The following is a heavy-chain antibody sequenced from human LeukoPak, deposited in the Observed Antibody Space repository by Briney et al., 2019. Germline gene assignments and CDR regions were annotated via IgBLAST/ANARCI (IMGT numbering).Heavy chain of an antibody. CDR2: ISSSGSTI. CDR3: ARDGDDGWSFSHFDY. V-gene: IGHV3-11*01. D-gene: IGHD6-19*01. J-gene: IGHJ4*02. CDR1: GFTFSDYY. Sequence: GGSLRLSCAASGFTFSDYYMSWIRQAPGKGLEWVSYISSSGSTIYYADSVKGRFTISRDNAKNSLYLQMNSLRAEDTAVYYCARDGDDGWSFSHFDYWGQGTLVTVSS.